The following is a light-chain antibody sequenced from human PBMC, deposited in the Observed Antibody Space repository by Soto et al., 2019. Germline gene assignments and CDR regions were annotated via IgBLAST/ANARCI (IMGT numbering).Light chain of an antibody. CDR2: DAS. CDR3: QQYNSFSWT. CDR1: QSISSW. Sequence: DIQLTQSPASVSAFVGDRVTITCRASQSISSWLAWYQQKPGKAPKLLIYDASSLESGVPSRFSGSGSGTEFTLTISSLQPDDFATYFCQQYNSFSWTFGQATQGGYQ. V-gene: IGKV1-5*01. J-gene: IGKJ1*01.